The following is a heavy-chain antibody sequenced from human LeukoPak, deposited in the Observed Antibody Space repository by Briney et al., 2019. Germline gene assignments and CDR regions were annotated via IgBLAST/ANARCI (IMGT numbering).Heavy chain of an antibody. CDR1: GGTFTSYA. CDR3: ARGGQASHYYYYYGMDV. V-gene: IGHV1-69*06. Sequence: SVKVSCTASGGTFTSYAISWVRQAPGQGLEWMGGIIPIFGTANYAQKFQGRVTITADKSTSTAYMELSSLRSEDTAVYYCARGGQASHYYYYYGMDVWGKGTTVTVSS. CDR2: IIPIFGTA. J-gene: IGHJ6*04.